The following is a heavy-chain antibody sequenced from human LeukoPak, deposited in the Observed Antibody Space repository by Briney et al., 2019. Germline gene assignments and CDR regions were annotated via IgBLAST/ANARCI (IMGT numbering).Heavy chain of an antibody. V-gene: IGHV4-34*01. J-gene: IGHJ3*02. CDR3: ARESPYYDSSGYGNAFDI. Sequence: PSETLSLTCAIYGGSFSGYYWSWIRQPPGKGLEWIGEINHSGSTYYNPSLKSRVTISVDTSKNQFSLKLSSVTAADTAVYYCARESPYYDSSGYGNAFDIWGQGTMVTVSS. CDR2: INHSGST. D-gene: IGHD3-22*01. CDR1: GGSFSGYY.